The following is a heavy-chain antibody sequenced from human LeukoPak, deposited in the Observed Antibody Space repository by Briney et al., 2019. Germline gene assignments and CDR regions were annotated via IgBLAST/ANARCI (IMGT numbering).Heavy chain of an antibody. D-gene: IGHD2-2*03. Sequence: ASVKVSCKASGYTFTSYYMHWVRQAPGQGLEWMGIINPSGGSTSYAQKFQGRVTITADESTSTAYMELSSLRSEDTAVYYCASGYCSSTSCQGVYYYYGMDVWGQGTTVTVSS. J-gene: IGHJ6*02. V-gene: IGHV1-46*01. CDR3: ASGYCSSTSCQGVYYYYGMDV. CDR2: INPSGGST. CDR1: GYTFTSYY.